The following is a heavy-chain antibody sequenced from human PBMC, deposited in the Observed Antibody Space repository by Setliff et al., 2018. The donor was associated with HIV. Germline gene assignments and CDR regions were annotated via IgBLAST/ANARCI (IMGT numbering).Heavy chain of an antibody. CDR1: GYTFTIYA. V-gene: IGHV1-3*01. Sequence: ASVKVSCKASGYTFTIYAIHWVRQAPGQSLEWMGWINAGYGNTKYSQKFQGRVTITMDASASTAYMELSSLRSEDTAVYYCARSPGDYLFDYWGQGTLVTVSS. J-gene: IGHJ4*02. CDR2: INAGYGNT. D-gene: IGHD4-17*01. CDR3: ARSPGDYLFDY.